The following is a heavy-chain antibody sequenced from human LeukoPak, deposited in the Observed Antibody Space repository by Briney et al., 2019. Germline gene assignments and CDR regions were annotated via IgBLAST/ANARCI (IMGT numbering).Heavy chain of an antibody. J-gene: IGHJ4*02. D-gene: IGHD3-9*01. CDR1: GYTLTELS. V-gene: IGHV1-24*01. CDR2: FDPEDGET. CDR3: ASLRYFDWLPNDY. Sequence: ASVKVSCKVSGYTLTELSMHWVRQAPGKGLEWMGGFDPEDGETIYAQKFQGRVTITADESTSTAYMELSSLRSEDTAVYYCASLRYFDWLPNDYWGQGTLVTVSS.